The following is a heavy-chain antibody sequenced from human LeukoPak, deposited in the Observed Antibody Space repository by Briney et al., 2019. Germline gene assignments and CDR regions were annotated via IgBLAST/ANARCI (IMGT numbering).Heavy chain of an antibody. CDR3: ARVGQQLISYFDY. CDR2: INHSGST. Sequence: PSETLSLTCAVYGGSFSGYYWSWIRQPPGKGLEWIGEINHSGSTNYNPSLKSRVTISVDTSKNQFSLKLSSVTAADTAVYYCARVGQQLISYFDYWGQGTLVTVSS. CDR1: GGSFSGYY. V-gene: IGHV4-34*01. D-gene: IGHD6-13*01. J-gene: IGHJ4*02.